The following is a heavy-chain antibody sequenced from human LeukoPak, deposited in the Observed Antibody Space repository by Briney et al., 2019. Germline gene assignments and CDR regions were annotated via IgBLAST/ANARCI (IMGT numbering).Heavy chain of an antibody. CDR3: ARSIAAAVFDI. CDR2: IWYDGSNK. V-gene: IGHV3-33*01. J-gene: IGHJ3*02. D-gene: IGHD6-13*01. Sequence: GGSLRLSCAASGFTFSSYGMHWVRQAPGKGLEWVAVIWYDGSNKYYADSVKGRFTISRDNSKNTLYLQMNSLRAEDTAVYYCARSIAAAVFDIWGQGTMVTVSS. CDR1: GFTFSSYG.